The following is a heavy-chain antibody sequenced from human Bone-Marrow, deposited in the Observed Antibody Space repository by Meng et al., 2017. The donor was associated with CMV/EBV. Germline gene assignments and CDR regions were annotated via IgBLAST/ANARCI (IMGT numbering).Heavy chain of an antibody. CDR2: IYYSGST. V-gene: IGHV4-30-4*08. CDR1: GGSISSGDYY. Sequence: LRLSCTVSGGSISSGDYYWSWIRQPPGKGLEWIGYIYYSGSTYYNPSLKSRVTISVDTSKNQFSLKLSSVTAADTAVYYCARGPYYGSVLSGYYYYGMDVWGQGTTVTVSS. D-gene: IGHD3-10*01. J-gene: IGHJ6*02. CDR3: ARGPYYGSVLSGYYYYGMDV.